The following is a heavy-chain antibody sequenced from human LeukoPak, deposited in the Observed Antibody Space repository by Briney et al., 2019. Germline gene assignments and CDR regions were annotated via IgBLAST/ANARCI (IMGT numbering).Heavy chain of an antibody. V-gene: IGHV3-7*01. D-gene: IGHD4-11*01. CDR2: IQNEGSET. Sequence: GGSLRLSCAASGFKLSDYWMSWVRQAPGKGLERVANIQNEGSETYYMDSVKGRFTISRDNAQDSLYLQMNSLRAEDTAVYYCARDRGYSNFDYWGQGTLLTVSS. J-gene: IGHJ4*02. CDR1: GFKLSDYW. CDR3: ARDRGYSNFDY.